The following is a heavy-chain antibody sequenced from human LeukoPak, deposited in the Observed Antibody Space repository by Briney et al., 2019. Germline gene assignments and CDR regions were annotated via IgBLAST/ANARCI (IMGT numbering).Heavy chain of an antibody. Sequence: SETLCLTCTVSGGSISSSSYYWGWIRQPPGKGLEWIGSIYYSGSTYYNPSLKSRVTISVDTSKNQFSLKLSSVTAADTAVYYCARRNSRATGDYWGQGTLVTVSS. CDR3: ARRNSRATGDY. D-gene: IGHD2/OR15-2a*01. V-gene: IGHV4-39*01. CDR1: GGSISSSSYY. J-gene: IGHJ4*02. CDR2: IYYSGST.